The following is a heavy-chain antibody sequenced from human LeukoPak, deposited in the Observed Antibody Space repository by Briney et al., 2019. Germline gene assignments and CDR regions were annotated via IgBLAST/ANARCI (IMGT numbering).Heavy chain of an antibody. V-gene: IGHV3-15*01. D-gene: IGHD6-19*01. CDR3: TTTLAVAGTSMGY. Sequence: GGSLRLSCAASGFTFNDAWMTWVRQAPGKGLEWVGRIKSKTDGGPTDYAAPVKGRFTISRDDSKTTLYLQMNSLKTEDTAVYYCTTTLAVAGTSMGYWGQGTLVTVSS. J-gene: IGHJ4*02. CDR2: IKSKTDGGPT. CDR1: GFTFNDAW.